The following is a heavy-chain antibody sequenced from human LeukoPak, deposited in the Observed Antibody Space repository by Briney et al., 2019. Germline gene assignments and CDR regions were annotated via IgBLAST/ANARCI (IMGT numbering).Heavy chain of an antibody. CDR2: MNPNSGNT. Sequence: ASVKVSCKASGYTFTGYYMHWVRQATGQGLEWMGWMNPNSGNTGYAQKFQGRVTITRNTSISTAYMELSSLRSEDTAVYYCARGIGGSRRITMIVVVPMYYYYYMDVWGKGTTVTVSS. D-gene: IGHD3-22*01. J-gene: IGHJ6*03. CDR1: GYTFTGYY. V-gene: IGHV1-8*03. CDR3: ARGIGGSRRITMIVVVPMYYYYYMDV.